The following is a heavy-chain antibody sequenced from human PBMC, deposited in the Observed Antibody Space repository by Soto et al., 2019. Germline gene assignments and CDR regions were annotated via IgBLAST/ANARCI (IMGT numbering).Heavy chain of an antibody. D-gene: IGHD2-21*02. CDR1: GGIFSSNT. CDR3: ASKAACGGDCYAFDS. V-gene: IGHV1-69*06. Sequence: QVYLVQSGAEVKKPGSSVKISCKASGGIFSSNTINWVRQAAGQGLEWMGGIIPLFGTANYAEKFQGRVTITADKSTKTGYIEWTSLRSEDTAVYYCASKAACGGDCYAFDSWGQGTLVTVSS. CDR2: IIPLFGTA. J-gene: IGHJ4*02.